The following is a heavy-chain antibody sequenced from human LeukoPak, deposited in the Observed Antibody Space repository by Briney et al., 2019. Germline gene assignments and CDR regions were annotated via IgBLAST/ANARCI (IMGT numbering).Heavy chain of an antibody. D-gene: IGHD6-13*01. CDR3: ASSLAAAPPLYYYYYMDV. V-gene: IGHV4-59*07. CDR2: IYYSGST. J-gene: IGHJ6*03. Sequence: SDTLSLTCTVSGCSISSHYWSWIRQPPGKGLEWIGYIYYSGSTNYNPSLKSRVTISVDTSKNQFSLKLSSVTAADTAVYYCASSLAAAPPLYYYYYMDVWGKGTTVTVSS. CDR1: GCSISSHY.